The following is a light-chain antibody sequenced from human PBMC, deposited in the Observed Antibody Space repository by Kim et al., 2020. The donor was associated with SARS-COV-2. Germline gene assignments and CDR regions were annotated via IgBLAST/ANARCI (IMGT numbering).Light chain of an antibody. CDR2: EDN. CDR1: SGSIASNY. J-gene: IGLJ2*01. V-gene: IGLV6-57*03. CDR3: QSYDSSNHVV. Sequence: KTVTFSCTRSSGSIASNYVQWYQQRPGSAPTTVIYEDNQRPSGVPDRFSGSIDSSSNSASLTISGLKTEDEADYYCQSYDSSNHVVFGGGTQLT.